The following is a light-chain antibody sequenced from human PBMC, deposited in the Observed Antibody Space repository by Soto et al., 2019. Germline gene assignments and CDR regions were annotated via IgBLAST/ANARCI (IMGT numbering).Light chain of an antibody. V-gene: IGKV1D-13*01. CDR3: QQFNNYPRT. J-gene: IGKJ1*01. CDR2: DAS. CDR1: QGISSA. Sequence: AIQLTQSPSSLSASVGDRVTITCRASQGISSALAWYQQKPGIAPKLLIYDASTLESGVPSRFSGSGSGTDFTPTISSLQPGDFATYYCQQFNNYPRTFGQGTKVDIQ.